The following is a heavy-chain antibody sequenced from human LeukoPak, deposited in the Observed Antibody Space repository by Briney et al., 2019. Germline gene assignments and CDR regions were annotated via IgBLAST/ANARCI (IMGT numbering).Heavy chain of an antibody. V-gene: IGHV1-18*04. Sequence: ASVKVSCKTSGYTFSISHVTWVRQAPGQRLEWMGWISVYNGNTNYAPDLQGRVTMTTDTSTSTAYMELRNLRSDDTAIYYCARATELTYCAGDCYLDYWGQGTLITVPS. CDR3: ARATELTYCAGDCYLDY. D-gene: IGHD2-21*02. J-gene: IGHJ4*02. CDR2: ISVYNGNT. CDR1: GYTFSISH.